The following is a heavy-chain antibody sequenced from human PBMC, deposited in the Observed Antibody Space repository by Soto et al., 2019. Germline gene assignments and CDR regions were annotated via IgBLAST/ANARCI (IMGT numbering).Heavy chain of an antibody. CDR3: ARAYEGDYFDY. Sequence: QVQLVESGGGVVQPGRSLRLSCAASGFTFSSYAMHWVRQAPGKGLEWVAVISYDGSNKYYADSVKGRFTISRDNSKNTLYRQMNSLRAEEMAVYYCARAYEGDYFDYWGQGTLVTVSS. V-gene: IGHV3-30-3*01. J-gene: IGHJ4*02. CDR1: GFTFSSYA. D-gene: IGHD3-16*01. CDR2: ISYDGSNK.